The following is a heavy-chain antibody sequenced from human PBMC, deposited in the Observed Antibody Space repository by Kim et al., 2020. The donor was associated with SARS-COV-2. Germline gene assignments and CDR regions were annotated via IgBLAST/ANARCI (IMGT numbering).Heavy chain of an antibody. CDR3: ARMIAGRGYYFDS. Sequence: SETLSLTCTVSSGSLGESYWAWIRQPAGKGLQYIGRVYTSGSSNSIPSLKSRVTLSVDTSNNQFSLKRTSVTAADTAVYYCARMIAGRGYYFDSWGLGT. V-gene: IGHV4-4*07. D-gene: IGHD3-22*01. J-gene: IGHJ4*02. CDR2: VYTSGSS. CDR1: SGSLGESY.